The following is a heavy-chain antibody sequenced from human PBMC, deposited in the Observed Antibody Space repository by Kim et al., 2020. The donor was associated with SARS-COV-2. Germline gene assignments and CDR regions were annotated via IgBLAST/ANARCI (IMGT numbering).Heavy chain of an antibody. J-gene: IGHJ3*02. CDR3: ARRKRKYYYDSSGQRDDAFDI. D-gene: IGHD3-22*01. Sequence: GESLKISCKGSGYSFTSYWIGWVRQMPGKGLEWMGIIYPGDSDTRYSPSFQGQVTISADKSISTAYLQWSSLKASDTAMYYCARRKRKYYYDSSGQRDDAFDIWGQGTMVTVSS. V-gene: IGHV5-51*01. CDR2: IYPGDSDT. CDR1: GYSFTSYW.